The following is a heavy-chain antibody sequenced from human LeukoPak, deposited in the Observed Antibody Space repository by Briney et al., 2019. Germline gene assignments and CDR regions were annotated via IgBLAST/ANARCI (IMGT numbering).Heavy chain of an antibody. Sequence: GGSLRLSCAASGFTFSSYNMNWVRQAPGKGLEWVSSISSSSSYIYYADSVKGRFTISRDNAKNSLYLQMNSLRAEDTAVYYCARDTAPYSSSLDAFDIWGQGTMVTVSS. CDR3: ARDTAPYSSSLDAFDI. D-gene: IGHD6-13*01. J-gene: IGHJ3*02. V-gene: IGHV3-21*01. CDR1: GFTFSSYN. CDR2: ISSSSSYI.